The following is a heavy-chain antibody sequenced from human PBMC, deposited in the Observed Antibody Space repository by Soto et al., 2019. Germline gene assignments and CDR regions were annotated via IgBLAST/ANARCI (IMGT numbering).Heavy chain of an antibody. CDR3: ATATASTPGGRLDV. V-gene: IGHV1-69*01. D-gene: IGHD3-16*01. CDR1: GDSFNDYA. J-gene: IGHJ6*02. Sequence: VQLEQSETEVRKPGSSVKLSCKTSGDSFNDYAISWVRQAPGQGLEWMGGIIPILNLVRYAEKFQGRVTISATDSTGTAYLEVTRLRSEDTATYYCATATASTPGGRLDVWVLGTTVSVSS. CDR2: IIPILNLV.